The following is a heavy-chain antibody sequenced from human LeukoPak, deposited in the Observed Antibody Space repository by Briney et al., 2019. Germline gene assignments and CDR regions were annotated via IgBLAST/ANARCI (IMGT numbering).Heavy chain of an antibody. CDR2: IDPSDSYT. D-gene: IGHD5-24*01. CDR3: ATMKGDGYNRDY. CDR1: GYSFTSYW. J-gene: IGHJ4*02. V-gene: IGHV5-10-1*01. Sequence: GESLKISCKSSGYSFTSYWINWVRQMPGKGLEWMGRIDPSDSYTNYSPSFQGHVTISADKSISTAYLQWSSLKASDTAMYYCATMKGDGYNRDYWGQGTLVTVSP.